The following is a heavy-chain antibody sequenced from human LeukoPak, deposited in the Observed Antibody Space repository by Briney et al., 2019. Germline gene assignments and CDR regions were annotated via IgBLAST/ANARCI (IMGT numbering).Heavy chain of an antibody. CDR1: GFTFSSYG. J-gene: IGHJ6*02. V-gene: IGHV3-33*01. CDR2: IWYDGSNK. D-gene: IGHD4-17*01. CDR3: ARDDYGDYEPGYYYYGMDV. Sequence: GGSLRLSCAASGFTFSSYGMHWVRQAPGKGLEWVAVIWYDGSNKYYADSVKGRFTISRDNSKNTLYLQMNSLRAEDTAVYYCARDDYGDYEPGYYYYGMDVWGQGTTVTVSS.